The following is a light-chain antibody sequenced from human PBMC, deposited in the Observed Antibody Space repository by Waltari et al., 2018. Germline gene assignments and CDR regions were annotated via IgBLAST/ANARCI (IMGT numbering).Light chain of an antibody. CDR3: QQSNSIPFT. CDR2: AAS. J-gene: IGKJ4*01. CDR1: QNIGIY. V-gene: IGKV1-39*01. Sequence: DIQMTQSPSSLSASVGDRVTIACRASQNIGIYLNWYQQKPGKAPQLLIFAASTLESVAPSRCSGSGSGTDFTLTITSVQAEDFATYYCQQSNSIPFTFGGGTNVEIK.